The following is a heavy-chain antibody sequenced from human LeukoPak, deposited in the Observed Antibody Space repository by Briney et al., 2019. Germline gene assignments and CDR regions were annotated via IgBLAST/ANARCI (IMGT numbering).Heavy chain of an antibody. CDR3: ADYGVSGVRNNFY. V-gene: IGHV3-23*01. D-gene: IGHD3-3*01. CDR1: GLAFSSYA. CDR2: ISVASNT. Sequence: GGSLRLSCAASGLAFSSYAMSWVRQAPGKGLEWVSTISVASNTFYADSVKGRFTVSRDNSRNTVYLQMTSLRADDTAVYYCADYGVSGVRNNFYWGQGTLVTVSS. J-gene: IGHJ4*02.